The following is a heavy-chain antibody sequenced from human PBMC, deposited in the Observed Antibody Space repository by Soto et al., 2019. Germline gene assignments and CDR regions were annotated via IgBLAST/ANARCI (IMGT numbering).Heavy chain of an antibody. CDR1: GYTFTSYD. J-gene: IGHJ4*02. D-gene: IGHD1-26*01. CDR2: MNPNSGNT. Sequence: ASVKVSCKASGYTFTSYDINWVRQATGQGLEWMGWMNPNSGNTGYAQKFQGRVTMTRNTSISTAYMELSSLRSEDTAVYYCARTLVGATPADYWGQGTLVTVSS. CDR3: ARTLVGATPADY. V-gene: IGHV1-8*01.